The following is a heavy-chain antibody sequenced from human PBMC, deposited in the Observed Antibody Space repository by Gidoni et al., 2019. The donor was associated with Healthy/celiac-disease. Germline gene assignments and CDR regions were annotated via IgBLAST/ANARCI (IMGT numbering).Heavy chain of an antibody. Sequence: EVQLVESGGGLVKPGGSLRLSCAASGFPFSNAWMSWVRQDPGKGLEWVGRIKSKTDGGTTDYAAPVKGRFTISRDDSKNTLYLQMNSLKTEDTAVYYCTTVYDSSGYYSDAFDIWGQGTMVTVSS. D-gene: IGHD3-22*01. CDR1: GFPFSNAW. V-gene: IGHV3-15*01. J-gene: IGHJ3*02. CDR3: TTVYDSSGYYSDAFDI. CDR2: IKSKTDGGTT.